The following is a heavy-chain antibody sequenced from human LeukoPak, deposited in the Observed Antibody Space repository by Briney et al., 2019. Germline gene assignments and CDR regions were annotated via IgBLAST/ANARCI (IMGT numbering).Heavy chain of an antibody. Sequence: PGGSLRLSCAASGFTVSSNYMSWVRQAPGKGLEWVSIMYSGGNTYSADSVKGRFTISRDNAKNSLYLQMNSLRAEDTAVYYCARLEGNAMTYWGQGTLVTVSS. J-gene: IGHJ4*02. V-gene: IGHV3-66*04. CDR1: GFTVSSNY. CDR3: ARLEGNAMTY. D-gene: IGHD1-1*01. CDR2: MYSGGNT.